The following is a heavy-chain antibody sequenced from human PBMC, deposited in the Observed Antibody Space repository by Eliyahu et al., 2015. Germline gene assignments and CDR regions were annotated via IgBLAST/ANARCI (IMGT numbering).Heavy chain of an antibody. CDR2: MYNGGAT. CDR3: ARDLGAYKRAFDY. Sequence: EVQLVESGGGLIQPGGSLRLSCAAXGFTVSSNYMXWVXQAXGKGLEWXSVMYNGGATYYADSVKGRFTISRDNSKNTLYLQMNSLRADDTAVYYCARDLGAYKRAFDYWGQGTLVTVSS. CDR1: GFTVSSNY. D-gene: IGHD3-16*01. J-gene: IGHJ4*02. V-gene: IGHV3-53*01.